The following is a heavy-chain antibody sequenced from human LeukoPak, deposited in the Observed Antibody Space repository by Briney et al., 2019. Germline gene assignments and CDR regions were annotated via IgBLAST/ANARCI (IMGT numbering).Heavy chain of an antibody. J-gene: IGHJ3*02. D-gene: IGHD7-27*01. Sequence: SETLSLTCTVSGGSISSYYWSWIRQPPGKGLEWIGYIYYSGSTNYNPSLKSRVTISVDTSKNQFSLKLSSVTAADTAVYYCAREGNLTAPDAFDIWGQGTMVTVSS. V-gene: IGHV4-59*01. CDR3: AREGNLTAPDAFDI. CDR1: GGSISSYY. CDR2: IYYSGST.